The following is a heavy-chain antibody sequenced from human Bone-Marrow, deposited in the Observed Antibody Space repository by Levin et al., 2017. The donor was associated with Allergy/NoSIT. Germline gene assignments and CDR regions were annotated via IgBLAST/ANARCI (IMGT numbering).Heavy chain of an antibody. CDR3: ARDAPTTPDIVVVPAAMGFDY. CDR1: GFTFSSYD. Sequence: PGGSLRLSCAASGFTFSSYDMHWVRQATGKGLEWVSAIGTAGDTYYPGSVKGRFTISRENAKNSLYLQMNSLRAGDTAVYYCARDAPTTPDIVVVPAAMGFDYWGQGTLVTVSS. D-gene: IGHD2-2*01. V-gene: IGHV3-13*01. J-gene: IGHJ4*02. CDR2: IGTAGDT.